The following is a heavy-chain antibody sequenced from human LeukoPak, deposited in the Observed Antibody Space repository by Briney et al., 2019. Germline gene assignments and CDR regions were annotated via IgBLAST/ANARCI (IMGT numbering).Heavy chain of an antibody. V-gene: IGHV4-61*02. CDR1: HDSISGGGYY. Sequence: SETLSLTCTVSHDSISGGGYYWNWMRQPAGKELEWIGRIFARGNTLYNPSLKSRVTISVDTSKNQFSLKLSSVTAADTAVYYCARTVVVRGASYYYYMDVWGKGTTVTVSS. J-gene: IGHJ6*03. CDR3: ARTVVVRGASYYYYMDV. D-gene: IGHD3-10*01. CDR2: IFARGNT.